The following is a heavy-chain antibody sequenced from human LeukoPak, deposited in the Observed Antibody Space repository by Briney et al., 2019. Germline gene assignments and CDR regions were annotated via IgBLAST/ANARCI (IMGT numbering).Heavy chain of an antibody. Sequence: SVKVSCKASGGTFSSYAISWVRQAPGQGLEWMGRIIPILGIANYAQKFQGRVTITADKSTSTAYMELSSLRSEDTAVYYCARDIAAAGPRDDYWGQGTLVTVSS. J-gene: IGHJ4*02. D-gene: IGHD6-13*01. CDR1: GGTFSSYA. CDR3: ARDIAAAGPRDDY. V-gene: IGHV1-69*04. CDR2: IIPILGIA.